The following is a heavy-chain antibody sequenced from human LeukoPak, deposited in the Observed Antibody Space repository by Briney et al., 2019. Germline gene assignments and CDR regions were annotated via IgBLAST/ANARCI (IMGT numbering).Heavy chain of an antibody. CDR1: GFTFSSYA. J-gene: IGHJ4*02. CDR3: AKDSCSITGTTFSY. V-gene: IGHV3-23*01. Sequence: PGGSLRLSCAASGFTFSSYAMSWVRQAPGKGLEWVSAISGSGGSTYYADSVKGRFTISRDNSKNTMYLQMNSLRAEDTAVYYCAKDSCSITGTTFSYWGQGTLVPVSS. CDR2: ISGSGGST. D-gene: IGHD1-7*01.